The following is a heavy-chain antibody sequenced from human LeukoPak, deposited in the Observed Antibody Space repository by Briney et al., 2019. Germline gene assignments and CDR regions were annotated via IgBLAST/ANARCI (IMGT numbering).Heavy chain of an antibody. D-gene: IGHD4-17*01. CDR2: IRYDGSNK. CDR3: AKGLVYGDPRDY. J-gene: IGHJ4*02. V-gene: IGHV3-30*02. CDR1: GFTFSSYG. Sequence: PGGSLRLSCAASGFTFSSYGMHWVRQAPGKGLEWVAFIRYDGSNKYYADSVKGRFTISRDNPKNTLYLQMNSLRAEDTAVYYCAKGLVYGDPRDYWGQGTLVTVSS.